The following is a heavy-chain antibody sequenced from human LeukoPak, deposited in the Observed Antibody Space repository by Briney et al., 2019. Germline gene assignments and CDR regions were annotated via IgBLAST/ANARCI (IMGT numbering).Heavy chain of an antibody. Sequence: GGSLRLSCAASGFTFSSYWMSWVRQAPGKGLEWVANIKQDGSEKYYVDSVKGRFTISRDSAKNSLYLQMNSLRAEDTAVYYCARREYYYDSSGYYYSVFDYWGQGTLVTVSS. J-gene: IGHJ4*02. CDR1: GFTFSSYW. CDR3: ARREYYYDSSGYYYSVFDY. D-gene: IGHD3-22*01. CDR2: IKQDGSEK. V-gene: IGHV3-7*01.